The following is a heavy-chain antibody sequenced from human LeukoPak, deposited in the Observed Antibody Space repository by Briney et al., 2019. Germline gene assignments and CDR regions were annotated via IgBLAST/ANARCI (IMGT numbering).Heavy chain of an antibody. Sequence: GESLRISCKGSGYSFSSYWIGWVRQMPGKGLEWMGIVYPGDSDTRYSPSFQGQVTISADKSISTAYLQWSSLKASDTAMYYCARHLALRDAFNIWGQGTMVTVSS. CDR1: GYSFSSYW. V-gene: IGHV5-51*01. J-gene: IGHJ3*02. CDR3: ARHLALRDAFNI. CDR2: VYPGDSDT.